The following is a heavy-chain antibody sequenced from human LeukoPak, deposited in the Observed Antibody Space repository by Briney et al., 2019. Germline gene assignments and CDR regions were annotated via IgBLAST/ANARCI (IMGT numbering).Heavy chain of an antibody. CDR1: GGTFSSYA. CDR3: ARLCSSGWGYYYYYYMDV. V-gene: IGHV1-69*06. D-gene: IGHD6-19*01. CDR2: TIPIFGTA. J-gene: IGHJ6*03. Sequence: ASVKVSCKASGGTFSSYAISWVRQAPGQGLEWMGGTIPIFGTANYAQKFQGRVTITADKSTSTAYMELSSLRSEDTAVYYCARLCSSGWGYYYYYYMDVWGKGTTVTISS.